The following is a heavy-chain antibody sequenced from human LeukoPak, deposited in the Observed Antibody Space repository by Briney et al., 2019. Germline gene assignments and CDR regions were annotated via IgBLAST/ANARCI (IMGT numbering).Heavy chain of an antibody. D-gene: IGHD3-9*01. CDR3: ARGLRYFDWLTLRPNYYYYCMDV. CDR2: INHSGST. Sequence: TSETLSLTCAVYGVSFSGYYWSWIRQPPGKGLEWIGEINHSGSTNYNPPLKSRVTISVDTSKNQFSLKLSSVTAADTAVYYCARGLRYFDWLTLRPNYYYYCMDVWGQGTTVTVSS. J-gene: IGHJ6*02. CDR1: GVSFSGYY. V-gene: IGHV4-34*01.